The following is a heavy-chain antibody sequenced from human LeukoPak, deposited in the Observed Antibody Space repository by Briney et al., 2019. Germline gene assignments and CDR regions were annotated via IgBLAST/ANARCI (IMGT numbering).Heavy chain of an antibody. J-gene: IGHJ4*02. Sequence: GGSLTLSCAASGITVSSNFMSWVRQAPGKGLEWVSAISGSGVSTYYADSVKGRFTVSRDNSKNTLYLQMSSLRAEDTAVYYCAKDERNWNYNLASQTYDWGQGTLVTVSS. V-gene: IGHV3-23*01. D-gene: IGHD1-7*01. CDR3: AKDERNWNYNLASQTYD. CDR1: GITVSSNF. CDR2: ISGSGVST.